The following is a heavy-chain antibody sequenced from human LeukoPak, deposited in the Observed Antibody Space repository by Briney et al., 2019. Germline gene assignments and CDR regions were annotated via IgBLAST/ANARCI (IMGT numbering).Heavy chain of an antibody. Sequence: WIRQPPGKGLEWVAVISYGGINKYYADSVKGRFTISKDNSKNTLYLQMNSLRAEDTAVYYCAKDSWAYCGGDCYSDYWGQGTLVTVSS. V-gene: IGHV3-30-3*02. D-gene: IGHD2-21*02. CDR3: AKDSWAYCGGDCYSDY. J-gene: IGHJ4*02. CDR2: ISYGGINK.